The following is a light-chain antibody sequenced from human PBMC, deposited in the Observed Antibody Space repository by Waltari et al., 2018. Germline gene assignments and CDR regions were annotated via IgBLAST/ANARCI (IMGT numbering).Light chain of an antibody. V-gene: IGLV1-51*01. CDR1: TPNIGNNI. CDR2: EDN. CDR3: GTWDSSLGIGV. J-gene: IGLJ3*02. Sequence: QSVLTQAPSVSAAPGQKVTLSCSGSTPNIGNNIVSWYQQFPGTTPKLLSYEDNRRPSGIPDRFSGSKSGASATLGITGLQTGDEANYYCGTWDSSLGIGVLGGGTRVTVL.